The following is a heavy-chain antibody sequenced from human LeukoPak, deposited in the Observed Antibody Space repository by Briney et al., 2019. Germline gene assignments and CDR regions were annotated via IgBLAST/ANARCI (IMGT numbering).Heavy chain of an antibody. CDR2: IIPIFGTA. D-gene: IGHD6-13*01. CDR3: ATAYSIAAAAAAFDI. CDR1: GGTFSSYA. Sequence: SVKVSCKASGGTFSSYAISWVRQAPGQGLEWMGGIIPIFGTANYAQKFQGRATMTEDTSTDTAYMELSSLRSEDTAVYYCATAYSIAAAAAAFDIWGQGTMVTVSS. J-gene: IGHJ3*02. V-gene: IGHV1-69*06.